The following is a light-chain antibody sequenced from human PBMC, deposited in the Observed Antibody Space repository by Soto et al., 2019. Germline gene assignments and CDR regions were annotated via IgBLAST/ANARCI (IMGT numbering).Light chain of an antibody. J-gene: IGLJ2*01. CDR3: TSYTSSSTSVV. CDR1: SSDLGGYNY. Sequence: QSALTQPASVSGSPGQSITISCTGTSSDLGGYNYVSWYQQHPGKAPKLMIYAVSDRPSGVSNRFSGSKSGNTASLTISGLQAEDEADYYCTSYTSSSTSVVFGGGTQLTVL. V-gene: IGLV2-14*01. CDR2: AVS.